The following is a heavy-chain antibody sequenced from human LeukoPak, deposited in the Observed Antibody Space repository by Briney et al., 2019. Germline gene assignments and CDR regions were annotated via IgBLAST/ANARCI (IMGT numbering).Heavy chain of an antibody. J-gene: IGHJ5*02. CDR3: ARETSLKDWFDP. Sequence: PSETLSLTCTVSGGSISSYYWSWIRQPPGKGLEWIGEINHSGSTNYNPSLKSRVTISVDTSKNQFSLKLSSVTAADTAVYYCARETSLKDWFDPWGQGTLVTVSS. CDR1: GGSISSYY. CDR2: INHSGST. V-gene: IGHV4-34*01.